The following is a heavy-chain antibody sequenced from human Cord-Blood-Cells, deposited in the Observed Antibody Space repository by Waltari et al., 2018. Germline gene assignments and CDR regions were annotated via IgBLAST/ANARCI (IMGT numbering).Heavy chain of an antibody. Sequence: QVQLVESGGGVVQPGRSLRLACAAAGFTFSSDGMHGVRQATGKGLEWVAVIWYDGSNKYYADSVKGRFTISRDNSKNTLYLQMNSLRAEDTAVYYCATNTYYYGSGSYYYYYGMDVWGQGTTVTVSS. CDR1: GFTFSSDG. J-gene: IGHJ6*02. D-gene: IGHD3-10*01. CDR3: ATNTYYYGSGSYYYYYGMDV. V-gene: IGHV3-33*01. CDR2: IWYDGSNK.